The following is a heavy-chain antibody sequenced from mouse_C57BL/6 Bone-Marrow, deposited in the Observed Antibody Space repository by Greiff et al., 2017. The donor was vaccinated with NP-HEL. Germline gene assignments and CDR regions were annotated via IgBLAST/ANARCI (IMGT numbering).Heavy chain of an antibody. CDR2: INYDGSST. CDR3: AREGGLRRRTYAMDY. V-gene: IGHV5-16*01. CDR1: GFTFSDYY. J-gene: IGHJ4*01. D-gene: IGHD2-4*01. Sequence: EVQLVESEGGLVQPGSSMKLSCTTSGFTFSDYYMAWVRQVPEKGLDWVANINYDGSSTNYLDSLKSRFIISRDNAKNILYLQMSSLKSEDTATYYCAREGGLRRRTYAMDYWGQGTSVTVSS.